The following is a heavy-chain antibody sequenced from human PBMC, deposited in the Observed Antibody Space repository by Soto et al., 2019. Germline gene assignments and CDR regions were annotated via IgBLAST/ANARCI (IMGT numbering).Heavy chain of an antibody. D-gene: IGHD1-26*01. CDR2: IYYSGST. V-gene: IGHV4-59*08. J-gene: IGHJ4*02. CDR3: ARRYGGNLDD. Sequence: SETLSLTCTVSGGSISSYYWSWIRQPPGKGLEWIGYIYYSGSTNYNPSLKSRVTISVDTSKNQFSLKLSSVTAADTAVYYCARRYGGNLDDWGQGTLVTVS. CDR1: GGSISSYY.